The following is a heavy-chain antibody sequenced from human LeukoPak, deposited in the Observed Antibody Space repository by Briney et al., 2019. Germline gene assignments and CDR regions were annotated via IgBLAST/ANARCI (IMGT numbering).Heavy chain of an antibody. CDR1: GYTFTGYY. V-gene: IGHV1-2*02. D-gene: IGHD2-2*01. J-gene: IGHJ3*02. Sequence: GASVKVSCKASGYTFTGYYMHWVRQAPGQGLAWMGWINPNSGGTNYAQNFQGRVTMTRDTSISTAYMELSRLRSDDTAVYYCARKDGIVVVPAAMGAFDIWGQGTMVTVSS. CDR3: ARKDGIVVVPAAMGAFDI. CDR2: INPNSGGT.